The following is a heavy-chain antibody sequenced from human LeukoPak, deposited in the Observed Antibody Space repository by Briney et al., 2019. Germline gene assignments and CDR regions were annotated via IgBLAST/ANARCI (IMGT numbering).Heavy chain of an antibody. CDR2: IYSSGSN. V-gene: IGHV4-4*07. Sequence: SETLSLTCTVSGGSISGYFWSWIQQPAGKGLEWIGRIYSSGSNNYNPSLKSRVTMSLDTSKNHLSLNLSSVTAADTAVYYCAREPTSGREPTSGRPLDYWGQGTLVTVSS. D-gene: IGHD5-12*01. CDR1: GGSISGYF. CDR3: AREPTSGREPTSGRPLDY. J-gene: IGHJ4*02.